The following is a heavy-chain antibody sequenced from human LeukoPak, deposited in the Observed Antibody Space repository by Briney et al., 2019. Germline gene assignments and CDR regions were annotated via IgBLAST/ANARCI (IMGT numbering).Heavy chain of an antibody. J-gene: IGHJ4*02. D-gene: IGHD6-13*01. Sequence: GGSLRLSCAASGFSFSSYAMSWVRQAPGKGLEWVSSISGSGGSIYYADSVKGRFTISRDNSKNTLYLQMNSLRSEDTAVYYCARQGSSSWLHDYWRQGTLVTVSS. CDR2: ISGSGGSI. CDR3: ARQGSSSWLHDY. V-gene: IGHV3-23*01. CDR1: GFSFSSYA.